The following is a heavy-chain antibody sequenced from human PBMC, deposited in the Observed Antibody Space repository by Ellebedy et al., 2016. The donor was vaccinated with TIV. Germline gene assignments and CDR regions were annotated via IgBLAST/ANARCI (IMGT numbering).Heavy chain of an antibody. D-gene: IGHD3-3*01. J-gene: IGHJ6*02. CDR3: AREPVIRFLQWGKTQGGYYYYGMDV. V-gene: IGHV4-34*01. Sequence: MPSETLSLTCAVYGGSFSSYYWTWIRQPPGKGLEWIGEINHSGSATYNPSLKSRVTMSVDPSKNQLSLTLTSVTAADTAVYYCAREPVIRFLQWGKTQGGYYYYGMDVWGQGTTVTVSS. CDR1: GGSFSSYY. CDR2: INHSGSA.